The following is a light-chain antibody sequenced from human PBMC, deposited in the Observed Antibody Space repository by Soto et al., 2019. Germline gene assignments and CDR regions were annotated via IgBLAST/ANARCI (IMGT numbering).Light chain of an antibody. J-gene: IGLJ3*02. CDR3: AVWDNSMTAWV. CDR2: RDG. Sequence: QSVLTQPPSASGTPGQRVTISCSGSNSNIPSHYVYWYQHFPGTAPRLLIFRDGQRPSGVPARFFGSKSDTSASLAITGLRSEDEAHYYCAVWDNSMTAWVFGGGTKLTVL. V-gene: IGLV1-47*01. CDR1: NSNIPSHY.